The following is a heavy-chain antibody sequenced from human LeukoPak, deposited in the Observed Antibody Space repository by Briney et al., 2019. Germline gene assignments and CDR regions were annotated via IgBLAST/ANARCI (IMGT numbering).Heavy chain of an antibody. CDR3: ARSVYSTSRVDY. Sequence: GGSLRLSCAASGFTFSNYAMNWVRQAPGKGLEWVSSIGSGGTTYYADSVKGRFTISRDNAKNTLYLQMNSLRAEDTAVYYCARSVYSTSRVDYWGQGTLVTVSS. CDR2: IGSGGTT. CDR1: GFTFSNYA. V-gene: IGHV3-23*01. D-gene: IGHD3-3*01. J-gene: IGHJ4*02.